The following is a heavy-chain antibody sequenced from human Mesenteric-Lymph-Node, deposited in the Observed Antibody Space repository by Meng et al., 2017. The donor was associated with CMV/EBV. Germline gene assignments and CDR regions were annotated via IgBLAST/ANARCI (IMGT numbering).Heavy chain of an antibody. CDR1: GGSIASSSYY. CDR2: IYYSGST. D-gene: IGHD4-23*01. J-gene: IGHJ6*03. CDR3: ARDKRADYGGKEGKRRGREG. V-gene: IGHV4-39*07. Sequence: LRLSCTVSGGSIASSSYYWGWIRQPPGKGLEWIGSIYYSGSTYYKSSLKSRVTISIGTSTNQFSLKMSSVTAADTAVYYCARDKRADYGGKEGKRRGREGGGKG.